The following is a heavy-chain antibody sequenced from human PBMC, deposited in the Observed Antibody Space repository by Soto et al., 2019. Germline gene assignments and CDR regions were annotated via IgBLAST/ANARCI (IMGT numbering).Heavy chain of an antibody. J-gene: IGHJ4*02. CDR1: GFTFSSYG. D-gene: IGHD5-18*01. CDR2: IWYDGSNK. Sequence: PGGSLRLSCAAAGFTFSSYGMHWVRQAPGKGLEWVAVIWYDGSNKYYADSVKGRFTISRDNSKNTLYLQMNSLRADDTAVYYCARSGYSYGLFDYWGQGTLVTVSS. CDR3: ARSGYSYGLFDY. V-gene: IGHV3-33*01.